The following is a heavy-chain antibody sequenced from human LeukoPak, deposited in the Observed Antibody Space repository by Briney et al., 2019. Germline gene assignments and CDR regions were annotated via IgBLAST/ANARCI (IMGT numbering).Heavy chain of an antibody. J-gene: IGHJ4*02. D-gene: IGHD2-2*02. Sequence: SETLSLTCTVSGGSISSYYWSWIRQPPGKGLEWIGYIYYSGSTNYNPSLKSRVTISVATSKTQFSLKMSSVTAADTAVYYCARFYCSSTSCYTYYFDYWGQGTLVTVSS. CDR3: ARFYCSSTSCYTYYFDY. V-gene: IGHV4-59*01. CDR1: GGSISSYY. CDR2: IYYSGST.